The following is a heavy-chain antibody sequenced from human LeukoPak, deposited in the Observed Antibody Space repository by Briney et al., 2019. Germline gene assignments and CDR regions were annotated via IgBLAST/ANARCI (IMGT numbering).Heavy chain of an antibody. CDR3: VKSGYYGSGSYLY. D-gene: IGHD3-10*01. V-gene: IGHV3-64D*06. CDR2: ISTNGIST. CDR1: GFTFSSYA. J-gene: IGHJ4*02. Sequence: GGSLRLSCSASGFTFSSYAMHWVRQAPGKGLEYVSAISTNGISTFYADSVKGRFTISRDNSKNTLYLQTSSLRAEDTAVYYCVKSGYYGSGSYLYWGQGTLVTVSS.